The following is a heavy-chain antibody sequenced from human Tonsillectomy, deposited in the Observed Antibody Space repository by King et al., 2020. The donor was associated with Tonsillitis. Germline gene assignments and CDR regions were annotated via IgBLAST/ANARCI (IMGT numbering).Heavy chain of an antibody. CDR1: GYSISSGHF. D-gene: IGHD5/OR15-5a*01. J-gene: IGHJ3*02. CDR3: ASPFVSDAFDI. CDR2: VFHSGAT. V-gene: IGHV4-38-2*01. Sequence: QLQESGPGLVKPSETLSLTCDVSGYSISSGHFWGWIRQPPGKGLEWIGNVFHSGATYYNPSLKSRVTISVDTSKYQFYLKVHSVTAADTAVYYCASPFVSDAFDIWGQGTMVTVSS.